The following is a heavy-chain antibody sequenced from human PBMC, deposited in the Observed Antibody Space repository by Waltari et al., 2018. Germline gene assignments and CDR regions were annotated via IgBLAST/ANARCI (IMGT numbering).Heavy chain of an antibody. CDR1: GGSISSYY. CDR3: ARVTFDSRHYGMDV. J-gene: IGHJ6*02. D-gene: IGHD3-22*01. V-gene: IGHV4-59*01. CDR2: IYYSGST. Sequence: QVQLQESGPGLVKPSETLSLTCPVSGGSISSYYWSWIRQPPGKGLEWIGYIYYSGSTNYNPSLKSRVTISVDTSKNQFSLKLSSVTAADTAVYYCARVTFDSRHYGMDVWGQGTTVTVSS.